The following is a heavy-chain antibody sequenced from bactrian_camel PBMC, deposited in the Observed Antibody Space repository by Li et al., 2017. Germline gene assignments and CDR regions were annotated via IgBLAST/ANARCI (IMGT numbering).Heavy chain of an antibody. J-gene: IGHJ4*01. CDR3: AGDSMIFPHACLPDDLDKPQNY. V-gene: IGHV3S1*01. Sequence: HVQLVESGGGSVQAGGSLRLSCAASAYTIHGSFCMGWFRQTPGKEREGIAAIYEGGTATYYADIVKGRATISADVAKKTVYQQMNSLKPEDTAMYYCAGDSMIFPHACLPDDLDKPQNYRGKGTQVTVS. D-gene: IGHD1*01. CDR2: IYEGGTAT. CDR1: AYTIHGSFC.